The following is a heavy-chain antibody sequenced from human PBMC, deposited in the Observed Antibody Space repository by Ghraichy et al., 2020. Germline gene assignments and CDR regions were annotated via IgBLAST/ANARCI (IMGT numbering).Heavy chain of an antibody. D-gene: IGHD2-15*01. J-gene: IGHJ2*01. CDR1: GFTFSSYA. V-gene: IGHV3-23*01. Sequence: GGSLRLSCAASGFTFSSYAMSWVRQAPGKGLEWVSAISGSGGSTYYADSVKGRFTISRDNSKNTLYLQMNSLRAEDTAVYYCAKGGYCSGGSCYFPFWYFAPGGRGTLVTVSP. CDR2: ISGSGGST. CDR3: AKGGYCSGGSCYFPFWYFAP.